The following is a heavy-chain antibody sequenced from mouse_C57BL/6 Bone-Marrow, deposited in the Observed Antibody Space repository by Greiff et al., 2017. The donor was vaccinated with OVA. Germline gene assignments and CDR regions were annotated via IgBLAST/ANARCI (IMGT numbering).Heavy chain of an antibody. V-gene: IGHV1-62-2*01. D-gene: IGHD4-1*01. CDR3: ARNEGMGRGFAY. J-gene: IGHJ3*01. CDR2: FYPGSGSI. CDR1: GYTFTEYT. Sequence: VQLQQSGAELVKPGASVKLSCKASGYTFTEYTIHWVKQRSGQGLEWIGWFYPGSGSIRYIEKFRDKAKLTADKSSSTVYMERSRWTSEDSAVYFCARNEGMGRGFAYWGQGTLVTVSA.